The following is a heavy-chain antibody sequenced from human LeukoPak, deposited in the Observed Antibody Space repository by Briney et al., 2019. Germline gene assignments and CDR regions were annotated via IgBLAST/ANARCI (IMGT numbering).Heavy chain of an antibody. CDR3: AKDVCTSPRCLLYFDS. D-gene: IGHD2-8*01. CDR2: ISGFNT. J-gene: IGHJ4*02. V-gene: IGHV3-23*01. CDR1: GFAFSNYA. Sequence: PGGSLRLSCTASGFAFSNYAMNWFRQAPGKGLEWVSGISGFNTYYADSVRGRFTISRDNSRNVMYLQMNGLRAEDTAIYYCAKDVCTSPRCLLYFDSWGQGTPVTVSS.